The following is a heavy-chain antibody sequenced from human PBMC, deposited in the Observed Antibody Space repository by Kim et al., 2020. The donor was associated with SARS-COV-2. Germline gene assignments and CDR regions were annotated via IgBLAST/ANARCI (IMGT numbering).Heavy chain of an antibody. D-gene: IGHD6-13*01. CDR3: ARGLNPRSTRMYSSSWYSPYYFDY. Sequence: SETLSLTCAVYGGSFSGYYWSWIRQPPGKGLEWIGEINHSGSTNYNPSLKSRVTISVDTSKNQFSLKLSSVTAADTAVYYCARGLNPRSTRMYSSSWYSPYYFDYWGQGTLVTVSS. V-gene: IGHV4-34*01. CDR2: INHSGST. J-gene: IGHJ4*02. CDR1: GGSFSGYY.